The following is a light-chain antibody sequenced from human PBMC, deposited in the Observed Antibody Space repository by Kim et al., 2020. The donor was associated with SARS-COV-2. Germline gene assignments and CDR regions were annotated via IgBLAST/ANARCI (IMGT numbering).Light chain of an antibody. V-gene: IGLV3-1*01. CDR2: QDN. CDR3: QVGDSKV. J-gene: IGLJ2*01. CDR1: KLGERY. Sequence: SGSVSPGQTASITCSGDKLGERYVCWYQQKPGQSPVLVICQDNKRPSGIPERFSGSNSGNTATLTISGTQAIDEADYWCQVGDSKVFGGGTQLTVL.